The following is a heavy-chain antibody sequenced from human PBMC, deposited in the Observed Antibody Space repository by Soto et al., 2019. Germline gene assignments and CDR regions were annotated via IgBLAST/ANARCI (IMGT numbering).Heavy chain of an antibody. CDR2: IYNDGTYS. Sequence: EVQLVESGGGLVPPGGSVRLSGAASGFIFKMYWMHWVRQSPGKGLVWISRIYNDGTYSDYADSVRGRFTISRDNVNDTLYLQMNNLRAEDSGLYYCTRGPRPISTGTGAYWGQGTQVTVSS. CDR3: TRGPRPISTGTGAY. CDR1: GFIFKMYW. V-gene: IGHV3-74*01. J-gene: IGHJ4*02. D-gene: IGHD3-10*01.